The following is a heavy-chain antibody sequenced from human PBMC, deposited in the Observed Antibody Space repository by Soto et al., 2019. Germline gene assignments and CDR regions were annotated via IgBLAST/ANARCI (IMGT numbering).Heavy chain of an antibody. Sequence: QVQLVESGGGVVQPGRSLKRSCAASGFSLSTSGMHWVRQAPGKGLEWLAVIWYDGSIKNYADSVKGRFTISRDNSKDTVYLQMNSLTAEDMAVYFCVRGVGNYYHGMDVWGQGTTVTVSS. D-gene: IGHD3-10*01. CDR3: VRGVGNYYHGMDV. V-gene: IGHV3-33*01. CDR2: IWYDGSIK. J-gene: IGHJ6*02. CDR1: GFSLSTSG.